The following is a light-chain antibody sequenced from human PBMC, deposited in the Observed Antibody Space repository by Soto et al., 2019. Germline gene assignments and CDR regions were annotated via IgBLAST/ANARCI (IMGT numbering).Light chain of an antibody. V-gene: IGKV4-1*01. J-gene: IGKJ1*01. CDR1: QSLFYSSNNKDY. Sequence: DIVMTQSPDSLAVSLGERATINCKSSQSLFYSSNNKDYLAWYQQKPGQPPRLLIYWASTRESGVPERFSGSGSGTDFTLTVSSLQAEDVAVYYCLQYFSTPWTFGQGTKVEIK. CDR3: LQYFSTPWT. CDR2: WAS.